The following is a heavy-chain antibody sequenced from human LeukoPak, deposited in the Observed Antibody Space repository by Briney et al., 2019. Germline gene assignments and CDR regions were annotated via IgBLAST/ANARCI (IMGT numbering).Heavy chain of an antibody. CDR1: GFNFKNYA. J-gene: IGHJ4*02. Sequence: GGSVRLSCATSGFNFKNYAMNWVRQAPGKGLEWVSTIGGGDQSSFYADSVKGRFTLSSDSSRNTVYFQLNNLRVEDTAIYYCAKASWVSSTDAVRWGQGTLVSVSS. CDR2: IGGGDQSS. CDR3: AKASWVSSTDAVR. D-gene: IGHD3-16*01. V-gene: IGHV3-23*01.